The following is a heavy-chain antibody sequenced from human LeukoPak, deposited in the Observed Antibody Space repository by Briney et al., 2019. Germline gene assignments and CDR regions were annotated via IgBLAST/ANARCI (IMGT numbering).Heavy chain of an antibody. D-gene: IGHD4-17*01. CDR3: ARDNDYGDWKAFDI. Sequence: SETLSLTCTVSGGSISSYYWSGIRQPPGKGLEWIGYIYYSGSTNYNPSLKSRVTISVDTSKNQFSLKLSSVTAADTAVYYCARDNDYGDWKAFDISGQGTMVTVSS. V-gene: IGHV4-59*01. J-gene: IGHJ3*02. CDR1: GGSISSYY. CDR2: IYYSGST.